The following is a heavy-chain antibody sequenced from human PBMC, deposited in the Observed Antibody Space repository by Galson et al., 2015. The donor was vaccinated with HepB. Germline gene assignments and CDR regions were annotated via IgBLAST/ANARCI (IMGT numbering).Heavy chain of an antibody. CDR1: GFTFSSYT. CDR2: ISYNGSNK. CDR3: ARDLGPVFDF. J-gene: IGHJ4*02. V-gene: IGHV3-30-3*01. D-gene: IGHD7-27*01. Sequence: SLRLSCAASGFTFSSYTMHWVRQAPGKGLAWVAVISYNGSNKYYADSVKGRFTISRDNSKNTLFLQMNSLRAEDTAVYYCARDLGPVFDFWGRGTLVPVSS.